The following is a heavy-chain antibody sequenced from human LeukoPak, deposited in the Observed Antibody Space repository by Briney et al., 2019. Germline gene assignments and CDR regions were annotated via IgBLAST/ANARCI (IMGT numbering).Heavy chain of an antibody. CDR3: ARGRHFDSDGYYAAFYFDH. J-gene: IGHJ4*02. D-gene: IGHD3-22*01. CDR1: GYIFTGYY. V-gene: IGHV1-2*02. CDR2: INPDSGST. Sequence: ASVKVSCKTSGYIFTGYYVHWVRQAPGQGLQWMGCINPDSGSTRFAQEFEGSLIMTRDTSISTAYMELSSLRSGDTAIYYCARGRHFDSDGYYAAFYFDHWGQGTLVTASS.